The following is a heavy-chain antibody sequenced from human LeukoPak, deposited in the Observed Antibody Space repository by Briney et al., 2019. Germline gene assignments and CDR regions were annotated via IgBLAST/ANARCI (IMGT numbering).Heavy chain of an antibody. CDR1: GFTFNNYP. Sequence: GGSLRLSCAASGFTFNNYPMTWVRQAPGRGLEWVSTIGGSGRRTYYADSVKGQFTISRDNSKNTLYLQMNSLRAEDTAVYYCAKEGSSTSGGMDVWGQGTTVTVSS. CDR3: AKEGSSTSGGMDV. V-gene: IGHV3-23*01. CDR2: IGGSGRRT. J-gene: IGHJ6*02. D-gene: IGHD2-2*01.